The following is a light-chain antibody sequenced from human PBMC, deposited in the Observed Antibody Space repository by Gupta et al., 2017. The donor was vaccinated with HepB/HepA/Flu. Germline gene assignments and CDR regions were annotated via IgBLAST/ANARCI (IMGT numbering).Light chain of an antibody. CDR2: LGS. V-gene: IGKV2-28*01. CDR3: RQTLQTPLT. CDR1: QNLLHRSANNF. J-gene: IGKJ5*01. Sequence: DILMTQSPLSLPVSPGEPASISCRSSQNLLHRSANNFLDWYLQKPGQSPQLLIYLGSNRASGVPDRFSGSGSGTDFTLEISRVEAEDVGIYYCRQTLQTPLTFGQGTRLEIK.